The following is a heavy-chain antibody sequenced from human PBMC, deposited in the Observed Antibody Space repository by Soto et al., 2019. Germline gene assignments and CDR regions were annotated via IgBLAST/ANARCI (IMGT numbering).Heavy chain of an antibody. CDR1: GFSLSSSGVG. Sequence: GSGPTLVNPTQTLTLTCTFSGFSLSSSGVGVGWIRQPPGKALEWLALIYWNDDKCYSPSLKSRLTITKDTSKNQVVLIMINMDPVDTATYYCAHSYGHFDYWGQGILVTVSS. CDR2: IYWNDDK. CDR3: AHSYGHFDY. J-gene: IGHJ4*02. V-gene: IGHV2-5*01. D-gene: IGHD4-17*01.